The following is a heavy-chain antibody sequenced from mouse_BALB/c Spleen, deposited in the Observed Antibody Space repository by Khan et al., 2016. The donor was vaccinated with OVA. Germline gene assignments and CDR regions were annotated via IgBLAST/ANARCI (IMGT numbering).Heavy chain of an antibody. CDR3: AKHGSSSGWFTY. Sequence: QVQLKQSGAELAKPGASVKMSCKASGYTFTSYWMHWVKQRPGQGLEWIGYINPSTGYTEYNQRFKDKATLTADKSSSTAYMQLSSLTSEESAVYYCAKHGSSSGWFTYWGQGTLVTVSA. D-gene: IGHD1-1*01. CDR2: INPSTGYT. V-gene: IGHV1-7*01. J-gene: IGHJ3*01. CDR1: GYTFTSYW.